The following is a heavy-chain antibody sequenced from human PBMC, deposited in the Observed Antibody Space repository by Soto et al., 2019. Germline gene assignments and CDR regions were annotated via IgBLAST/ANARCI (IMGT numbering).Heavy chain of an antibody. CDR3: ARNSAIAVADFGY. D-gene: IGHD6-19*01. J-gene: IGHJ4*02. CDR2: IYYSGST. Sequence: SETLSLTCTVSGGSISSYYWSWIRQPPGKGLEWIGYIYYSGSTNYNPSLKSRVTISVDTSKNQFSLKLSSVTAADTAVYYCARNSAIAVADFGYWGQGTLVTVSS. V-gene: IGHV4-59*01. CDR1: GGSISSYY.